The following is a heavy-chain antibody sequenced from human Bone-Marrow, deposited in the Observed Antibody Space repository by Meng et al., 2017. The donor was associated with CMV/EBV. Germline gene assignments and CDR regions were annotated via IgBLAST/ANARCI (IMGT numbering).Heavy chain of an antibody. J-gene: IGHJ4*02. CDR1: GFTFSSYE. D-gene: IGHD2-2*01. CDR2: ISSSSSYI. Sequence: GGSLRLSCAASGFTFSSYEMNWVRQAPGKGLEWVSSISSSSSYIYYADSVKGRFTISRDNAKNSLYLQMNSLRAEDTAVYYCARDVGKYCSSTSCFEFDYWGQGTLVTVSS. CDR3: ARDVGKYCSSTSCFEFDY. V-gene: IGHV3-21*01.